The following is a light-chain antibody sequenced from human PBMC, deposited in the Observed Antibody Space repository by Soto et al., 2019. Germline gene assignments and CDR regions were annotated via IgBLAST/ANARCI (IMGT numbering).Light chain of an antibody. CDR3: QQYSSYPRT. Sequence: AIRMTQSTSSFSASTGDRVTITCRASQGISSYLAWYQQKPGKAPKLLIYAASTLQSGVPSRFSGSGSGTDFTLTSSCLQSEDFATYSCQQYSSYPRTFGQGTKVEIK. CDR1: QGISSY. V-gene: IGKV1-8*01. J-gene: IGKJ1*01. CDR2: AAS.